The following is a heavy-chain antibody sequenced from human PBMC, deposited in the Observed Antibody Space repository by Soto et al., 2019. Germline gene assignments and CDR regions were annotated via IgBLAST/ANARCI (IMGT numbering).Heavy chain of an antibody. Sequence: SETLSLTCAVYGGSFSGYYWSWIRQPPGKGLEWIGEINHSGSTNYNPSLKSRVTISVDTSKNQFSLKLSSVTAADTAVYYCARGWGSKWYYFDSWGEGTLVTVSS. CDR1: GGSFSGYY. CDR3: ARGWGSKWYYFDS. CDR2: INHSGST. J-gene: IGHJ4*02. V-gene: IGHV4-34*01. D-gene: IGHD3-16*01.